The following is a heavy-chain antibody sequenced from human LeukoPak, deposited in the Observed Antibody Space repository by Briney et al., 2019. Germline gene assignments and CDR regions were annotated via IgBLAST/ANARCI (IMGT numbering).Heavy chain of an antibody. V-gene: IGHV3-49*04. J-gene: IGHJ4*02. Sequence: GGSLRLSCTASGFTFGDYAMSWVRQAPGKGLEWVGFIRSKAYGRTTEYAASVKGRFTISRDDSKSIAYLQMNSLKTEDTAVYYCTRERSETYYDISTGTPRPFDYWGQGTLVTVSS. CDR1: GFTFGDYA. CDR2: IRSKAYGRTT. CDR3: TRERSETYYDISTGTPRPFDY. D-gene: IGHD3-9*01.